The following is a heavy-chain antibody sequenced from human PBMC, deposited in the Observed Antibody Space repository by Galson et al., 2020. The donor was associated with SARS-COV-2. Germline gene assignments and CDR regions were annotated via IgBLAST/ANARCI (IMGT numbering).Heavy chain of an antibody. Sequence: SGPTLVKTTQTLTLTCSFSGFSLSTSGMCVSWIRQPPGKALEWLARIDLDGDKHYNTSLKTRLTISKDTSKNQVVLTMTNMDPVDTATYFCARTWISGAPSRTVDYWGPGTLATVSS. CDR3: ARTWISGAPSRTVDY. V-gene: IGHV2-70*11. D-gene: IGHD1-26*01. CDR2: IDLDGDK. J-gene: IGHJ4*02. CDR1: GFSLSTSGMC.